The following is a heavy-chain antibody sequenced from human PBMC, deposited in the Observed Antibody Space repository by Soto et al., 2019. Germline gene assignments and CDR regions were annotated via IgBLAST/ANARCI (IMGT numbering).Heavy chain of an antibody. V-gene: IGHV1-18*01. CDR1: GYSFGTSG. CDR3: ARAGQYYDSSGYAN. Sequence: VKLVQSGTEVKKPGASMKVSCKASGYSFGTSGISWVRQAPGQGLEWMGWISAYNGNTNYEQKLQDRVTMTTDTSTNTAYLELRSLRSDDTAVYYCARAGQYYDSSGYANWGQGTLVTVSS. CDR2: ISAYNGNT. J-gene: IGHJ4*02. D-gene: IGHD3-22*01.